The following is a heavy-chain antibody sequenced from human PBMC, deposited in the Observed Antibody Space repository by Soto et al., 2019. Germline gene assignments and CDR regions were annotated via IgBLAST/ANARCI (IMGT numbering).Heavy chain of an antibody. Sequence: ASVKVSCKVSGYTLTELSMHWVRQAPGKGLEWMGGFDPEDGETIYAQKFQGRVTMTEDTSTDTAYMELSSLRSEDTAVYYCATGRNTVTTRYYYYGVDVWGQGTTVTVSS. CDR1: GYTLTELS. J-gene: IGHJ6*02. CDR2: FDPEDGET. CDR3: ATGRNTVTTRYYYYGVDV. D-gene: IGHD4-17*01. V-gene: IGHV1-24*01.